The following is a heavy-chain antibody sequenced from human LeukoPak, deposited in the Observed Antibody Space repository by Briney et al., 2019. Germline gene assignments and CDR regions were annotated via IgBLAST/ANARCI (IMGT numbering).Heavy chain of an antibody. CDR2: IRYDGSNK. Sequence: PGGSLRLSCAASGFTFSSYGMHWVRQAPGKGLEWVAFIRYDGSNKYYADSVKGRFTISRDNSKNTLYLQMNSLRAEDTAVYYCAKDSSPYYYYYMDVWGKGTTVTVSS. CDR3: AKDSSPYYYYYMDV. CDR1: GFTFSSYG. V-gene: IGHV3-30*02. J-gene: IGHJ6*03.